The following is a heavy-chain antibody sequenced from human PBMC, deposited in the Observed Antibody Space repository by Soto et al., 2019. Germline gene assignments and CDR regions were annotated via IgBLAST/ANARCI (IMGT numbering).Heavy chain of an antibody. CDR3: AKQNRNGYSGYDLYYYYGMDV. V-gene: IGHV3-30*18. J-gene: IGHJ6*02. D-gene: IGHD5-12*01. CDR1: GFTFSSYG. Sequence: RLSCAASGFTFSSYGMHWVRQAPGKGLEWVAVISYDGSNKYYADSVKGRFTISRDNSKNTLYLQMNSLRAEDTAVYYCAKQNRNGYSGYDLYYYYGMDVWGQGTTVTVSS. CDR2: ISYDGSNK.